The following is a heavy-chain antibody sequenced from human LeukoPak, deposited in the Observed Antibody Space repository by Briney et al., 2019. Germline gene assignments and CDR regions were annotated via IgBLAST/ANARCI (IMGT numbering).Heavy chain of an antibody. J-gene: IGHJ3*02. D-gene: IGHD3-10*01. Sequence: PGGSLRLSCAASGFTFSSYSMNWVRQAPGKGLEWVSRISSSSSYIYYVDSVKGRFTISRDNAKNSLYLQMNSLRAEDTALYYCASEHGSGRGSVFDVFDIWGQGTMVTVSS. CDR1: GFTFSSYS. V-gene: IGHV3-21*01. CDR3: ASEHGSGRGSVFDVFDI. CDR2: ISSSSSYI.